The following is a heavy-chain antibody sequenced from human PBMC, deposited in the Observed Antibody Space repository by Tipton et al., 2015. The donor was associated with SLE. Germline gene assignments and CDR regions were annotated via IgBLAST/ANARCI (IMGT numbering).Heavy chain of an antibody. D-gene: IGHD6-6*01. CDR2: IHYSGST. V-gene: IGHV4-39*07. CDR1: GGSISTRSYF. J-gene: IGHJ4*02. Sequence: LRLSCAVSGGSISTRSYFWGWIRQPPGQGLEWIATIHYSGSTYYNPSLKSRVTISVDTSKNQFSLKLSSVTAADTAVYYCARHPSGSSFDYWGQGTLVTVSS. CDR3: ARHPSGSSFDY.